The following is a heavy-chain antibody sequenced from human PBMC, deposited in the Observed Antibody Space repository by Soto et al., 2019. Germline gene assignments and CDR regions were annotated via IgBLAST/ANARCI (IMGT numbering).Heavy chain of an antibody. CDR3: AGDVGEWLRSYYYYYGMDV. CDR2: TYYRSKWYN. CDR1: GDSVSSNSAA. V-gene: IGHV6-1*01. D-gene: IGHD5-12*01. Sequence: SQTLSLTCAISGDSVSSNSAAWNWIRQSPSRGLEWLGRTYYRSKWYNDYAVSVKSRITINPDTSKNQFSLQLNSVTPEDTAVYYCAGDVGEWLRSYYYYYGMDVWGQGTTVTAP. J-gene: IGHJ6*02.